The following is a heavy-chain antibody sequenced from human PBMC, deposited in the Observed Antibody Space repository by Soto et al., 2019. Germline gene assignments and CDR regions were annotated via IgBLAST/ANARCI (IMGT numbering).Heavy chain of an antibody. Sequence: SETLSLTCTVSGGSISSGGYYGSWIRQHPGKGLEWIGYIYYSGSTNYNPSLKSRVTISVDTSKNQFSLKLSSVTAADTAVYYCARVELTNVLRFLEWPPRRFDPWGQGTLVTVSS. CDR2: IYYSGST. CDR1: GGSISSGGYY. CDR3: ARVELTNVLRFLEWPPRRFDP. V-gene: IGHV4-61*08. D-gene: IGHD3-3*01. J-gene: IGHJ5*02.